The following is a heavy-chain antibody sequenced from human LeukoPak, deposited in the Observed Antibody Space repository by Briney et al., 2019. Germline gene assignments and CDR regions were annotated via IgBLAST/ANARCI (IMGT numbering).Heavy chain of an antibody. CDR1: AYTFTGYY. D-gene: IGHD3-10*01. CDR2: INPNSGGT. V-gene: IGHV1-2*02. CDR3: ARITITMVRGVINDY. J-gene: IGHJ4*02. Sequence: HWASVKVSCKASAYTFTGYYMHWVRQAPGQGLEWMGWINPNSGGTNYAQKFQGRVTMTRDTSISTAYMELSRLRSDDTAVYYCARITITMVRGVINDYWGQGTLVTVSS.